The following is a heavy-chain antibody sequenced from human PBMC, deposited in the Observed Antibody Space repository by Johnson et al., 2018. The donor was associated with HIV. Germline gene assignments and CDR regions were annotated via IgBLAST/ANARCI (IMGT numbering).Heavy chain of an antibody. CDR3: ARRGRRADDAFDI. Sequence: QVQLVESGGGLVKPGGSLRLSCAASGFTFSDYYMSWIRQAPGKGLESVSYITGSGSSIYYADSVKGRFTISRENSKNTLYLQMNSLRAEDTAVYYCARRGRRADDAFDIWGQGTMVTVSS. CDR2: ITGSGSSI. CDR1: GFTFSDYY. V-gene: IGHV3-11*04. D-gene: IGHD3-16*01. J-gene: IGHJ3*02.